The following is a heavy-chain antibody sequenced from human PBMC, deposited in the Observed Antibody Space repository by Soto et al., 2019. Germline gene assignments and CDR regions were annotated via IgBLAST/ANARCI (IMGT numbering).Heavy chain of an antibody. Sequence: EVLLVESGGGLIQPGGSLRLSCAAAGFNVSDNYMGWVRQAPGKGLELVSSFFTGGSTDYADSVKGRFTISRDDSKNTVYLQTHSLRAEDTAVYFCVRERRGLGIGFAHWGQGTLVTVSS. J-gene: IGHJ4*02. V-gene: IGHV3-53*01. CDR3: VRERRGLGIGFAH. CDR1: GFNVSDNY. D-gene: IGHD6-19*01. CDR2: FFTGGST.